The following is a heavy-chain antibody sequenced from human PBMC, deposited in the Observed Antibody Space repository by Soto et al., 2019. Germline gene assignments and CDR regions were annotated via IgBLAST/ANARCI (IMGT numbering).Heavy chain of an antibody. CDR3: ARQSLSSSAFDF. J-gene: IGHJ4*02. V-gene: IGHV5-51*01. CDR1: GYSFVNYW. Sequence: PGGSLKISCKVSGYSFVNYWIGWVRQMPGKGLEWMGNIYPGDSDTDYSPSFQGRVTISADKSITTAYLQWSSLQASDTAIYYCARQSLSSSAFDFWGQGTLVTAPQ. D-gene: IGHD6-13*01. CDR2: IYPGDSDT.